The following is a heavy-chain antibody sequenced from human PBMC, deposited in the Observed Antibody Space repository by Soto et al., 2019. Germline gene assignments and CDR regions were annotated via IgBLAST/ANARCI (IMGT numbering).Heavy chain of an antibody. D-gene: IGHD2-15*01. CDR2: INHSGST. J-gene: IGHJ3*02. Sequence: PSETLSLTCAVYGGSFSGYYWSWIRQPPGKGLGWIGEINHSGSTNYNPSLKSRVTISVDTSKNQFSLKLSSVTAADTAVYYCARGSPTVTPYVVVVAATTNDAFDIWGQGTMVTVSS. V-gene: IGHV4-34*01. CDR1: GGSFSGYY. CDR3: ARGSPTVTPYVVVVAATTNDAFDI.